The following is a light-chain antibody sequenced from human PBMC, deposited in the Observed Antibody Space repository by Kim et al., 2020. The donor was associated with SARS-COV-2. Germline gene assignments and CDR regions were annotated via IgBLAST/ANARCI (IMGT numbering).Light chain of an antibody. CDR2: DVT. Sequence: QSITISCTATSSDVGGYNYVSWYQQYPGKAPKLMIYDVTKRPSGVSNRFSGSKSGNTASLTISGLQAEDEADYYCSSYTSSSTHWLFGGGTKLTVL. J-gene: IGLJ3*02. V-gene: IGLV2-14*03. CDR1: SSDVGGYNY. CDR3: SSYTSSSTHWL.